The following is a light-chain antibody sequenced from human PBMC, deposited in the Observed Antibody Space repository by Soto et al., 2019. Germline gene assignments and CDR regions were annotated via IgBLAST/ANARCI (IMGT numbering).Light chain of an antibody. V-gene: IGKV1-5*03. J-gene: IGKJ4*01. Sequence: DIQLTQSHFTLSASVGDRVTLTCLASQSISSWLAWYQQKPGKAPRLLIYKASDLESGVPSRFSGSGSGTDFTLTISSLQPDDFATYYCQQYNSYSPLTFGGGTKVDIK. CDR1: QSISSW. CDR3: QQYNSYSPLT. CDR2: KAS.